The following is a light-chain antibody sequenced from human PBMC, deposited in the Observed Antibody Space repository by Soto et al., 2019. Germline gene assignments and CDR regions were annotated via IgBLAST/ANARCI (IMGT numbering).Light chain of an antibody. CDR1: SGHSSYA. CDR2: LNSDGRH. CDR3: QTWGTGIVV. J-gene: IGLJ2*01. Sequence: QLVLTQSPSASASLGASVKLTCTLSSGHSSYAIAWHQQQPEKGPRYLMKLNSDGRHSKGDGIPDRFSGSSSGAERYLTISSLQSEDEADYYCQTWGTGIVVFGGGTQLTFL. V-gene: IGLV4-69*01.